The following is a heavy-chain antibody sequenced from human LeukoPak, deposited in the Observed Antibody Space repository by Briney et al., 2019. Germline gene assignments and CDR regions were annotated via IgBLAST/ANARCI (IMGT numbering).Heavy chain of an antibody. J-gene: IGHJ5*02. CDR1: GFTFSSYA. Sequence: GGSLRLSCAASGFTFSSYAMSWVRQAPGKGLEWVSAISGSGGSTYYADSVKGWFTISRDNSKNTLYLQMNSLRAEDTAVYHCAKDRAARPYNWFDPWGQGTLVTVSS. D-gene: IGHD6-6*01. CDR2: ISGSGGST. V-gene: IGHV3-23*01. CDR3: AKDRAARPYNWFDP.